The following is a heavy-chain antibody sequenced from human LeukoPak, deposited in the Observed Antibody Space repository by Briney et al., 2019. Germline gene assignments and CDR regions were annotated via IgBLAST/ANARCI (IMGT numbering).Heavy chain of an antibody. CDR2: IYYSGST. V-gene: IGHV4-30-4*01. CDR3: ASGVYYDILTGYPPDY. D-gene: IGHD3-9*01. J-gene: IGHJ4*02. CDR1: GGSLSSGDYY. Sequence: SQTLSLTCTVSGGSLSSGDYYWSWIRQPPGKGLERIGYIYYSGSTYYNPSLKSRVTISVDTSKNQFSLKLSSVTAADTAVYYCASGVYYDILTGYPPDYWGQGTLVTVSS.